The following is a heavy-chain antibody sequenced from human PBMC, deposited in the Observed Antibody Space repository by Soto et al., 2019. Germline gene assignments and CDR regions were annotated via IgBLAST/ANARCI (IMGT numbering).Heavy chain of an antibody. CDR1: SGSISSGGYS. V-gene: IGHV4-30-2*01. CDR3: ARAQWLVLDY. CDR2: IYHSGST. J-gene: IGHJ4*02. Sequence: SETLSLTCTVSSGSISSGGYSWSWIRQPPGKGLEWIGYIYHSGSTYYNPSLKSRVTISLDRSKNHFSLKLSSVSAADTAVYYCARAQWLVLDYWGQGTLVTVSS. D-gene: IGHD6-19*01.